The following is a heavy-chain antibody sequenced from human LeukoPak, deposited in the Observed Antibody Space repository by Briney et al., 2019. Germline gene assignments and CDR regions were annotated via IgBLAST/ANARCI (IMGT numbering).Heavy chain of an antibody. D-gene: IGHD1-26*01. CDR2: IYHSGST. CDR1: GGSISSGGYS. V-gene: IGHV4-30-2*01. Sequence: SETLSLTCAVSGGSISSGGYSWSWIRQPPGKGLEWIGYIYHSGSTYYNPSLKSRVTISVDRSKNQFSLKLSSVTAADTAVYYXARKPGGYQALDAFDIWGQGTMVTVSS. J-gene: IGHJ3*02. CDR3: ARKPGGYQALDAFDI.